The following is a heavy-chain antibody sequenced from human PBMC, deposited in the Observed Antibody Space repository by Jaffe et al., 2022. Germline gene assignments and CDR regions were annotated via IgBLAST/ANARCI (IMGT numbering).Heavy chain of an antibody. CDR1: GYTFTGYY. J-gene: IGHJ5*02. Sequence: QVQLVQSGAEVKKPGASVKVSCKASGYTFTGYYMHWVRQAPGQGLEWMGRINPNSGGTNYAQKFQGRVTMTRDTSISTAYMELSRLRSDDTAVYYCARDPRRYSGGRHLNWFDPWGQGTLVTVSS. V-gene: IGHV1-2*06. CDR3: ARDPRRYSGGRHLNWFDP. CDR2: INPNSGGT. D-gene: IGHD1-26*01.